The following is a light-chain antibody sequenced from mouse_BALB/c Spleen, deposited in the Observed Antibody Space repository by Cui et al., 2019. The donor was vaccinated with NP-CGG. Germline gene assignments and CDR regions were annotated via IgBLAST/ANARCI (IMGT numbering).Light chain of an antibody. Sequence: QVVVTQESALTTSPGETVTLTCRSNSAAVTTSSYANWVQEKPDHLFTGLIGGTNNRAPGVPARFSGSLIGDKAALTITGAQTEDKAIYFCALWYSNHWVFGGGTKLTVL. CDR2: GTN. J-gene: IGLJ1*01. V-gene: IGLV1*01. CDR1: SAAVTTSSY. CDR3: ALWYSNHWV.